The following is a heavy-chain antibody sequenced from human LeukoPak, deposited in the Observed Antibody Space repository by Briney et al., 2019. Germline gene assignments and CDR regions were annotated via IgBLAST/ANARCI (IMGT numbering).Heavy chain of an antibody. CDR2: IYYSGST. D-gene: IGHD3-10*01. J-gene: IGHJ4*02. CDR1: GGSISSYY. V-gene: IGHV4-59*01. CDR3: ARARGYYGSGSNFDY. Sequence: SETLSLTCTVSGGSISSYYWSWIRQPPGKGLEWIGYIYYSGSTNYNPSLTSRVTISVDTSKNQFSLKLSSVTAADTAVYYCARARGYYGSGSNFDYWGQGTLVTVSS.